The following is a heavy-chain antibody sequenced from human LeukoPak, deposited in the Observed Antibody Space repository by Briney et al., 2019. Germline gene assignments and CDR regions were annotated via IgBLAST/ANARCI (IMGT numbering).Heavy chain of an antibody. Sequence: GGSLRLSCAASGFTFSSYAMHWVRQAPGKGLEYVSAISSNGGSTYYANSVKGRFTISRDNSKNTLYLQMGSLGAEDMAVYYCARGRSGSYMNWFDPWGQGTLVTVSS. J-gene: IGHJ5*02. CDR3: ARGRSGSYMNWFDP. CDR1: GFTFSSYA. V-gene: IGHV3-64*01. D-gene: IGHD3-10*01. CDR2: ISSNGGST.